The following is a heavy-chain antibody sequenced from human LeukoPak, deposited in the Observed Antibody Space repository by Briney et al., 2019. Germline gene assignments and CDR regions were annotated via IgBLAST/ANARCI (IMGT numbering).Heavy chain of an antibody. V-gene: IGHV3-9*01. Sequence: GRSLRLSCAASGFTFDDYAMHWVRQAPGKGLEWVSGISWNSGSIGYADSVKGRFTISRDNAKNSLYLQMNSLRAEDTALYYCAKDMGAFDIWGQGTMVTVSS. D-gene: IGHD3-16*01. J-gene: IGHJ3*02. CDR2: ISWNSGSI. CDR3: AKDMGAFDI. CDR1: GFTFDDYA.